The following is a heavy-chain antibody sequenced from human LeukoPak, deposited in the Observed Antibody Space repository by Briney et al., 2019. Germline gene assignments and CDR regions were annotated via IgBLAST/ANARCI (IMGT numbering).Heavy chain of an antibody. Sequence: GRSLRLSCVASGFTFSSYAMHWVRQAPGKGLECVAFISYDGSKQRYADSVKGRFTISRDNSKNTLFLQMNSLRAEDTAVYYSARDLTVTGDNWFDPWGQGTLVTVSS. V-gene: IGHV3-30*04. D-gene: IGHD4-17*01. CDR3: ARDLTVTGDNWFDP. CDR2: ISYDGSKQ. J-gene: IGHJ5*02. CDR1: GFTFSSYA.